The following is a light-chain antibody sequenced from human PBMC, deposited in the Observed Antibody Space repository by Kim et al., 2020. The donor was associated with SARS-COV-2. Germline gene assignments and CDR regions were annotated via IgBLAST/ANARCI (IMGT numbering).Light chain of an antibody. J-gene: IGLJ3*02. CDR3: GTWDSILRVAV. CDR2: DSD. CDR1: SSNLGPNS. V-gene: IGLV1-51*01. Sequence: TVTISCSGSSSNLGPNSVSWFQQLPGTAPTLLIYDSDKRPSGISDRFSGSKSGTSATLGISGLQTGDEAVYYCGTWDSILRVAVFGGGTQLTVL.